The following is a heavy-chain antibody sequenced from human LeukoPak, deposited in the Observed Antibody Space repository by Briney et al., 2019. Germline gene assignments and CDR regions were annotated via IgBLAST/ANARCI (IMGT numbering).Heavy chain of an antibody. V-gene: IGHV3-74*01. CDR2: IQSDGSHT. CDR1: GFTFSDSW. D-gene: IGHD2/OR15-2a*01. J-gene: IGHJ4*02. Sequence: QPGGSLRLSCEASGFTFSDSWMHWVRQIPGKGLLWLSRIQSDGSHTDYADSVKGRFTVSRDNAKNTLYLQMNSLRAEDTAVYYCAGRIRDGLDFWGRGTLVTVSS. CDR3: AGRIRDGLDF.